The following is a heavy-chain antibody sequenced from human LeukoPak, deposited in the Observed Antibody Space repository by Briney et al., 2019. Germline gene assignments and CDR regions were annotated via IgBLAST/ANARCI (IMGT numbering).Heavy chain of an antibody. D-gene: IGHD3-10*01. Sequence: GGSLRLSCAASGFTFSSYAMSWVRQAPGKGLEWVSAISGSGGSTYYADSVKGRFTISRDNSKNTLYLQMNSLRAEDTAVYYCAKDLYYGSGSYYQPYYYGMDVWGQGTTVTVSS. J-gene: IGHJ6*02. CDR2: ISGSGGST. V-gene: IGHV3-23*01. CDR1: GFTFSSYA. CDR3: AKDLYYGSGSYYQPYYYGMDV.